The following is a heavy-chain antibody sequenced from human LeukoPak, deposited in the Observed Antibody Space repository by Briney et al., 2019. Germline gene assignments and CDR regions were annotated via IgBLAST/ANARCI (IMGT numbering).Heavy chain of an antibody. J-gene: IGHJ3*02. CDR2: IYYSGST. V-gene: IGHV4-39*07. CDR1: GGSISSSSYY. CDR3: ARDDTPSSVSTTYYYDSSGRKNDAFDI. D-gene: IGHD3-22*01. Sequence: SETLSLTCIVSGGSISSSSYYWGWIRQPPGKGLEWIGSIYYSGSTYYNPSLKSRVTISVDTSKNQFSLKLSSVTAADTAVYYCARDDTPSSVSTTYYYDSSGRKNDAFDIWGQGTMVTVSS.